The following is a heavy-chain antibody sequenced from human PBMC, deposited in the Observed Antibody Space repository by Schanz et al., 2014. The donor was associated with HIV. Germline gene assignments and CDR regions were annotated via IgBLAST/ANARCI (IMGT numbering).Heavy chain of an antibody. Sequence: QVQLVQSGAAVKKPGASVKVSCKASGYTFTDYFVHWGRQAPGQGLEWMGVINPGEGTTKYAQKFQGRVTMTRNTAISTAYMELSSLRSEDTAFYYCARGRYYGSEFDYWGQGTLVTVSS. CDR1: GYTFTDYF. CDR2: INPGEGTT. CDR3: ARGRYYGSEFDY. J-gene: IGHJ4*02. V-gene: IGHV1-46*01. D-gene: IGHD3-10*01.